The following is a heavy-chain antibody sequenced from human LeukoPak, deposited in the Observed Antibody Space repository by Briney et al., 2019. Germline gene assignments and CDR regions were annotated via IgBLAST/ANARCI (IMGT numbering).Heavy chain of an antibody. J-gene: IGHJ6*04. D-gene: IGHD2-15*01. V-gene: IGHV3-7*03. CDR3: ARHEYCSGGNCSYNMDV. Sequence: GGSLRLSCAASGFTFSTYWMTWVRQAPGKGLEWVANIKEDGSTKYYVDSVKGRFTISRDNAKNSLYLQMNSLRAEDTAVYYCARHEYCSGGNCSYNMDVWGKGTTVTVSS. CDR2: IKEDGSTK. CDR1: GFTFSTYW.